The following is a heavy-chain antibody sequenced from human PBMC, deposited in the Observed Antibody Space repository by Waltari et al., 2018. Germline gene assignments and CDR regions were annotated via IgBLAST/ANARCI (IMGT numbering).Heavy chain of an antibody. CDR3: TRDWQYYDGSDPEGY. D-gene: IGHD3-22*01. J-gene: IGHJ4*02. CDR2: IYSGGST. CDR1: CFRVCGKY. Sequence: EVPVVGAGGGLVPPGGLLKPFRAVFCFRVCGKYMTWVRQAPGKGLEWVSVIYSGGSTYYADSVRGRVTISRDTSKNALYLQMNSLRAEDTAVYYCTRDWQYYDGSDPEGYWGQGTLVTVSS. V-gene: IGHV3-66*01.